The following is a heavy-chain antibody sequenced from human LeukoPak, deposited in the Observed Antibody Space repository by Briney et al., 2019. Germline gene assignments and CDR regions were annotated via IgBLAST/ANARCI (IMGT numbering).Heavy chain of an antibody. CDR2: ISGSGGST. J-gene: IGHJ4*02. CDR3: AKDRSCTNDICHGDFDY. V-gene: IGHV3-23*01. CDR1: GFTFSSYA. Sequence: GGSLRLSCAASGFTFSSYAVSWVRQAPGKGLEWVSSISGSGGSTYSADSVKGRFTISRDNSKNTLYLQMNSLRAEDTALYYCAKDRSCTNDICHGDFDYWGQGTLVTISS. D-gene: IGHD2-8*01.